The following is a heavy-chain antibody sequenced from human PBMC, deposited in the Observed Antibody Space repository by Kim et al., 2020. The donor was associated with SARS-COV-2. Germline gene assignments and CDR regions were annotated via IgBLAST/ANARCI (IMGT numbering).Heavy chain of an antibody. CDR3: ARVFVLLASSGSGGAFDI. CDR1: GFTVSSNY. V-gene: IGHV3-66*01. Sequence: GGSLRLSCAASGFTVSSNYMSWVRQAPGKGLEWVSVIYSGGSTYYADSVKGRFTISRDNSKNTLYLQMNSLRAEDTAVYYCARVFVLLASSGSGGAFDIWGQGTMVTVSS. D-gene: IGHD3-22*01. CDR2: IYSGGST. J-gene: IGHJ3*02.